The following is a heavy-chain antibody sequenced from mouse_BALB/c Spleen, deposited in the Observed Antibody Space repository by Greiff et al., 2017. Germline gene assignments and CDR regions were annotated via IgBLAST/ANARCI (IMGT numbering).Heavy chain of an antibody. J-gene: IGHJ3*01. V-gene: IGHV3-6*02. Sequence: ESGPGLVKPSQSLSLTCSVTGYSITSGYYWNWIRQFPGNKLEWMGYISYDGSNNYNPSLKNRISITRDTSKNQFFLKLNSVTTEDTATYYCARGGGYYGFAYWGQGTLVTVSA. CDR3: ARGGGYYGFAY. D-gene: IGHD2-3*01. CDR2: ISYDGSN. CDR1: GYSITSGYY.